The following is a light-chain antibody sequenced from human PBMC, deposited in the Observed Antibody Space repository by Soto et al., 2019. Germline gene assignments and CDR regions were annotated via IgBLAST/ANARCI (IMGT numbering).Light chain of an antibody. CDR1: TIDVGGYNY. Sequence: QSALTQLAPVFGSLGKPSPTSFPGTTIDVGGYNYVSWYQQHPGKAPKLMIYDVSNRPSGVSNRFSGSKSGNTASLTISGLQAEHGADCYCSSYTSSSTYVFGTGTKVTVL. J-gene: IGLJ1*01. CDR3: SSYTSSSTYV. V-gene: IGLV2-14*01. CDR2: DVS.